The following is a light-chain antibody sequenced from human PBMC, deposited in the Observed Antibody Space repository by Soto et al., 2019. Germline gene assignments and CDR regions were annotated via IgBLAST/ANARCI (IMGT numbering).Light chain of an antibody. V-gene: IGLV2-14*01. J-gene: IGLJ1*01. Sequence: QSVLTQPASVSGSPGQSITISCTGTSGDVGYYNYVSWYQQHPGKAPKLMIYEVSNRPSGVSNRFSGSKSGNTASLTISGLQAEDEADYYCSSYTSSSTYVFXTGTKVTVL. CDR3: SSYTSSSTYV. CDR1: SGDVGYYNY. CDR2: EVS.